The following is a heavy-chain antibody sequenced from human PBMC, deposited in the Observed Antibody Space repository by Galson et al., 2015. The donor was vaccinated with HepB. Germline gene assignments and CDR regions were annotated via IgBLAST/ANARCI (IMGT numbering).Heavy chain of an antibody. CDR3: AKDIHSGSYGEFDY. D-gene: IGHD1-26*01. CDR2: ISWNSGSI. Sequence: SLRLSCAASGFTFDDYAMHWVRQAPGKGLKWVSGISWNSGSIGYADSVKGRFTISRDNAKNSLYLQMNSLRAEDTALYYCAKDIHSGSYGEFDYWGQGTLVTVSS. V-gene: IGHV3-9*01. J-gene: IGHJ4*02. CDR1: GFTFDDYA.